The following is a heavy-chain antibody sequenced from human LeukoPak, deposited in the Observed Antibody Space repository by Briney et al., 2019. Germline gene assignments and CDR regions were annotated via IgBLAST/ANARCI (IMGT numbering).Heavy chain of an antibody. CDR2: ISGSGGST. J-gene: IGHJ4*02. CDR1: GCTFSSYA. CDR3: AKDSGKVSGAY. D-gene: IGHD1-14*01. V-gene: IGHV3-23*01. Sequence: GGSLRLSCAASGCTFSSYAMSWVRQAPGKGLEWVSAISGSGGSTYYADSVKGRFTISRDNSKNTLYLQMNSLRAEDTAVYYCAKDSGKVSGAYWGQGTLVTVSS.